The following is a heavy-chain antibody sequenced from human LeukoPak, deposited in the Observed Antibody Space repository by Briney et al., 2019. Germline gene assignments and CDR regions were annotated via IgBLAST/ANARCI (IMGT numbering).Heavy chain of an antibody. Sequence: GGSLRLSCAASGFSFSTYGMHWVRQAPGKGLEYVSSISSDGGSTYYANSVKGRFTISRDNSKNTLYLQMNSLRAEDTAVYYCAKEYGYTYGEFDYWGQGTLVTVSS. CDR3: AKEYGYTYGEFDY. D-gene: IGHD5-18*01. V-gene: IGHV3-64*01. CDR1: GFSFSTYG. CDR2: ISSDGGST. J-gene: IGHJ4*02.